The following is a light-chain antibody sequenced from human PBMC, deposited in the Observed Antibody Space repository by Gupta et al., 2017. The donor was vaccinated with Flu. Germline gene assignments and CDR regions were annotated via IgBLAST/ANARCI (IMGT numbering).Light chain of an antibody. CDR2: EVN. CDR1: SSDVGGYKF. J-gene: IGLJ1*01. CDR3: SSHSSFGSRIV. Sequence: QSALTQPASVSGSPGQSITISCTGTSSDVGGYKFVSWYQQRPGKAPKLMIYEVNNRPSGVSNRFSGSKSGNTASLTISGLQAEDEADYYCSSHSSFGSRIVFGTGTTVTVL. V-gene: IGLV2-14*01.